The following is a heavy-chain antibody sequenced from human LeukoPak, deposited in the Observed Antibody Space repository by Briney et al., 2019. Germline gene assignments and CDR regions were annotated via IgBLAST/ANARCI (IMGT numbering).Heavy chain of an antibody. V-gene: IGHV4-34*01. D-gene: IGHD6-13*01. CDR3: ARQGGSSSPYYYYYMDV. Sequence: KPSETLSLTCAVYGGSFSGVYWSWIRQPPGKGLEWIGEINHSGSTNYNPSLKSRVTISVDSSKSQFSPRLSSVTAADTAVYYCARQGGSSSPYYYYYMDVWGKGTTVTVSS. CDR2: INHSGST. CDR1: GGSFSGVY. J-gene: IGHJ6*03.